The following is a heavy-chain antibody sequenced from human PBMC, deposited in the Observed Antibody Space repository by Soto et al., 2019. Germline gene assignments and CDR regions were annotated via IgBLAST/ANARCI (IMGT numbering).Heavy chain of an antibody. Sequence: QVQLVQSGAEVKKPGASVKVSCKASGYNFTSYAMHWVRQAPGQRLEWMGWINAGNGNTKYSQKFQGRVTITRDTSASTAYMELSSLRSDDTAVLYCARGGSLNWYFDLWGRGTLVTVSS. J-gene: IGHJ2*01. CDR3: ARGGSLNWYFDL. CDR2: INAGNGNT. V-gene: IGHV1-3*01. D-gene: IGHD1-26*01. CDR1: GYNFTSYA.